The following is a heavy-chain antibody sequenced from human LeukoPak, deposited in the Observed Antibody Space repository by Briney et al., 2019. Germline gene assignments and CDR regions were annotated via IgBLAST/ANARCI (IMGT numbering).Heavy chain of an antibody. V-gene: IGHV4-31*03. J-gene: IGHJ3*02. CDR1: GGSISSGDYY. CDR3: ARDLLYYDTSAYYPPGAFDI. Sequence: SETLSLTCTVSGGSISSGDYYWNWIRQHPGKGLEWIGYIYYSGSTCYNPSLKSRVTISVDTSKNQFSLKLSSVTAADTAVYYCARDLLYYDTSAYYPPGAFDIWGQGTMVTVSS. D-gene: IGHD3-22*01. CDR2: IYYSGST.